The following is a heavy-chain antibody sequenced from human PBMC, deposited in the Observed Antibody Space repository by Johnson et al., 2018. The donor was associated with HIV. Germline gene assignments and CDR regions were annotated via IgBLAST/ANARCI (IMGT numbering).Heavy chain of an antibody. Sequence: QVQLVESGGGLVKPGGSLRLSCAASGFTFSDYYMSWIRQAPGKGLEWVSYISRSGSTIYYADSVKGRITISRDNAKKSLYLQMNSLRAEDTAVYYCAKGADYADYEGAFDFWGQGTMVTVSS. D-gene: IGHD4-17*01. CDR1: GFTFSDYY. V-gene: IGHV3-11*04. CDR2: ISRSGSTI. CDR3: AKGADYADYEGAFDF. J-gene: IGHJ3*01.